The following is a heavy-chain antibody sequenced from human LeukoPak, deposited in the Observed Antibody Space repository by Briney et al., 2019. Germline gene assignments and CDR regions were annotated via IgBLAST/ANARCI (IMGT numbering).Heavy chain of an antibody. J-gene: IGHJ4*02. Sequence: GGSLRLSCAASGFTFSSYSMNWVRQAPGEGLEWVSSISSSSSYIYYADSVKGRFTISRDNAKNSLYLQMNSLRAEDTAVYYCARRFVQGHFDYWGQGTLVTVSS. CDR2: ISSSSSYI. CDR1: GFTFSSYS. D-gene: IGHD3-10*01. CDR3: ARRFVQGHFDY. V-gene: IGHV3-21*01.